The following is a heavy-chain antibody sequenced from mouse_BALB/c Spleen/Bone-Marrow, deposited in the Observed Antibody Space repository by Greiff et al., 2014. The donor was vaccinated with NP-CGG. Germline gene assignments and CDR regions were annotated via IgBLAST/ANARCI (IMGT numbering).Heavy chain of an antibody. CDR1: GYTFTDYA. Sequence: QVHVKQSGAELVRPGVSVKISCKGSGYTFTDYAVHWVKQSHTKSLEWIGLISSYYGDATYNQKFKGKATMTVDKSSSTAFLELARLTSEDSAIYYGARSGKVRNAMDYWGQGTSVTVSS. CDR2: ISSYYGDA. J-gene: IGHJ4*01. CDR3: ARSGKVRNAMDY. V-gene: IGHV1-67*01. D-gene: IGHD2-14*01.